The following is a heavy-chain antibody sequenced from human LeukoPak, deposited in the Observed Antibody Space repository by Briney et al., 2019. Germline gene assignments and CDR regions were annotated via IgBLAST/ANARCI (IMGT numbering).Heavy chain of an antibody. J-gene: IGHJ5*02. CDR2: IYSSGNS. CDR3: ARGFCSTTNCLSQFDP. Sequence: PGGSLRLSCAASGFTVSDNYIAWVRQAPGKGLERVSVIYSSGNSYNADSVRGRFSISRDNSGNMVYLQMNSLRADDTAVYYCARGFCSTTNCLSQFDPWGQGTLVTVSS. V-gene: IGHV3-53*01. D-gene: IGHD2-2*01. CDR1: GFTVSDNY.